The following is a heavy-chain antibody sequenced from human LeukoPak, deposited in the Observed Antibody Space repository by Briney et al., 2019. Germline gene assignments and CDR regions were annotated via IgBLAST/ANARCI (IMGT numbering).Heavy chain of an antibody. V-gene: IGHV3-23*01. D-gene: IGHD1-1*01. Sequence: GGFLRLSCAASGFTFSSYVMSWVRQAPGKGLEWVSAISGSGGSTYYADSVKGRFTISGDSAKNSLYLQMNSLRVEDTAVYYCARDHNYAFDNWGQGTLVTVSS. J-gene: IGHJ4*02. CDR3: ARDHNYAFDN. CDR1: GFTFSSYV. CDR2: ISGSGGST.